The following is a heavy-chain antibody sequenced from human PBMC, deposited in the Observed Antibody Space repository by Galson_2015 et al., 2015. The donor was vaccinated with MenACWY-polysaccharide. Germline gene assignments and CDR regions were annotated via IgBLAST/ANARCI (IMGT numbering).Heavy chain of an antibody. Sequence: SVKVSCKASGYNFNSYDISWVRQATGQGLEWMGWMNPNSGNTGYAQKLQGRVTMTRDTSINTAYMELSSLTSEDTAVYYCVRWTSRGNPDGYLDYWGHGTQVTVSS. D-gene: IGHD2/OR15-2a*01. CDR1: GYNFNSYD. CDR3: VRWTSRGNPDGYLDY. V-gene: IGHV1-8*01. CDR2: MNPNSGNT. J-gene: IGHJ4*01.